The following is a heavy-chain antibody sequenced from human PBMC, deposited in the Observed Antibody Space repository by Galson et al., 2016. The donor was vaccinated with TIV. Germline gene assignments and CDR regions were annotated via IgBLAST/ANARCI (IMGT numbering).Heavy chain of an antibody. V-gene: IGHV1-69*13. CDR1: GGTFSNYG. CDR2: IIPIFGVP. Sequence: SVKVSCKASGGTFSNYGVSWVRQAPGQGLEWMGGIIPIFGVPKYGQKFQGRHTITADESTSTAYMELSSLRSEDTAVYYCARGFSKLRYYGSGSYPYFDYWGQGTLVTVSS. D-gene: IGHD3-10*01. CDR3: ARGFSKLRYYGSGSYPYFDY. J-gene: IGHJ4*02.